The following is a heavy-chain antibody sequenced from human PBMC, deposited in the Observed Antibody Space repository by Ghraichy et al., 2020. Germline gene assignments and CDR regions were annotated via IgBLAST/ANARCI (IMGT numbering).Heavy chain of an antibody. D-gene: IGHD3-22*01. CDR2: IYHSGST. J-gene: IGHJ4*02. CDR1: GGSISSYY. CDR3: ASTPTIPYYYDSSGYYLSYFDY. Sequence: SETLSLTCTVSGGSISSYYWSWIRQPPGKGLEWIGYIYHSGSTNYNPSLKSRVTISVDTSKNQFSLKLSSVTAADTAVYYCASTPTIPYYYDSSGYYLSYFDYWGQGTLVTVSS. V-gene: IGHV4-59*01.